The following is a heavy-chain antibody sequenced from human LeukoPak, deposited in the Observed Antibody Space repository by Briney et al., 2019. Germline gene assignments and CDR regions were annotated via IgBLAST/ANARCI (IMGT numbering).Heavy chain of an antibody. D-gene: IGHD6-6*01. J-gene: IGHJ5*02. Sequence: SQTLSLTCTVSGDSITSGGYYWNWIRQPPGKGLEWIGYIHQSGDTYSNPPLRSRVTISADRSNNQFSLRVRSVTAADTAVYYCARMLAARPDDDRWGQGTLVTVSS. CDR3: ARMLAARPDDDR. CDR2: IHQSGDT. CDR1: GDSITSGGYY. V-gene: IGHV4-30-2*01.